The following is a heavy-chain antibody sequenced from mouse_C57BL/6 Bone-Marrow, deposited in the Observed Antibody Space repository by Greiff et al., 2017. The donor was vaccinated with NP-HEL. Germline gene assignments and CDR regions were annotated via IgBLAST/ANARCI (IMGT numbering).Heavy chain of an antibody. CDR2: ISSGGSYT. J-gene: IGHJ2*01. CDR1: GFTFSSYG. D-gene: IGHD2-4*01. CDR3: ARRDDYGNLSD. Sequence: EVQLVESGGDLVKPGGSLKLSCAASGFTFSSYGMSWVRQTPDKRLEWVATISSGGSYTYYPDSVKGRFTISRDNAKNTLYLQMSSLKSEDTAMYYCARRDDYGNLSDWGKGTTLTVSS. V-gene: IGHV5-6*01.